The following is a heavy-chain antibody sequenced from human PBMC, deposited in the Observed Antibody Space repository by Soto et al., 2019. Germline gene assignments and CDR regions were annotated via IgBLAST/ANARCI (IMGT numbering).Heavy chain of an antibody. V-gene: IGHV4-39*01. CDR1: GCSISSSSYK. J-gene: IGHJ4*02. CDR2: IFYSGST. Sequence: TSETLSLACTVSGCSISSSSYKWGWIRQPPGKSLEWIGNIFYSGSTYYSPSLKSRVTLSVDTSKNQFSLTLSSVTAADTAVYYCARYAAVAGILDYWGQGTLVT. CDR3: ARYAAVAGILDY. D-gene: IGHD6-19*01.